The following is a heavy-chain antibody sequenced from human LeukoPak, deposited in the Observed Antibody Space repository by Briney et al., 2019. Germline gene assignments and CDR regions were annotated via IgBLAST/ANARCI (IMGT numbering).Heavy chain of an antibody. CDR2: IYYSGST. Sequence: SETLSLTCTVSGGSISSSSYYWGWIRQPPGKGLEWIGSIYYSGSTYYNPSLKSRVTISVDTSKNQFSLKLSSVTAADTAVYYCATLSRRQYCGGDCPPGYWGQGTLVTVSS. V-gene: IGHV4-39*01. D-gene: IGHD2-21*02. J-gene: IGHJ4*02. CDR3: ATLSRRQYCGGDCPPGY. CDR1: GGSISSSSYY.